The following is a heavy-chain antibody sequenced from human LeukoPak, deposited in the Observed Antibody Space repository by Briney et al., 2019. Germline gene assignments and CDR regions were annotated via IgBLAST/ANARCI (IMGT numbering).Heavy chain of an antibody. Sequence: GGSLRLSCAASGFTFDDYAMNWVRQAPGKGLEWVSSISSSSSYIYYADSVKGRFTISRDNAKNSLYLQMNSLRAEDTAVYYCARATAGTGTSLEPYWGQGTLVTVSS. V-gene: IGHV3-21*01. CDR2: ISSSSSYI. CDR1: GFTFDDYA. CDR3: ARATAGTGTSLEPY. J-gene: IGHJ4*02. D-gene: IGHD1-14*01.